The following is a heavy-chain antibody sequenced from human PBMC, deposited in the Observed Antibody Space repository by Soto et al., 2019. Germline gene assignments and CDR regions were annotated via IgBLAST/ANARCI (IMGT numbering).Heavy chain of an antibody. D-gene: IGHD1-26*01. Sequence: EVQLVESGGGLVQPGGSLRLSCAASGFTFSSYSMNWVRPAPGKGLEWVSYISSSSSTIYYADSVKGPFTISRDNAENSLYLQMNSLRAEDRSVYYCARGSYAAVIVGANIAFDIWGQGTMVTVSS. V-gene: IGHV3-48*01. CDR2: ISSSSSTI. CDR3: ARGSYAAVIVGANIAFDI. CDR1: GFTFSSYS. J-gene: IGHJ3*02.